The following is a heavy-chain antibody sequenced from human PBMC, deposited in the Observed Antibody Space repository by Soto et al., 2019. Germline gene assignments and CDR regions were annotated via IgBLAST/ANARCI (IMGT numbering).Heavy chain of an antibody. CDR2: ISAYNGNT. CDR1: GYTFTTYG. CDR3: ARRWGSTSSSWFDP. D-gene: IGHD2-2*01. Sequence: ASVKVSCKASGYTFTTYGISWVRQAPGQGLEWMGWISAYNGNTNYAQNLQGRVTMTTDTSTSTAYMELRSLRSDDTAVYYCARRWGSTSSSWFDPWGQGTLVTVSS. V-gene: IGHV1-18*01. J-gene: IGHJ5*02.